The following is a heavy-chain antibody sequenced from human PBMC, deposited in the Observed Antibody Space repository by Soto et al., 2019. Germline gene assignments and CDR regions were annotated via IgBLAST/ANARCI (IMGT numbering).Heavy chain of an antibody. V-gene: IGHV3-23*01. J-gene: IGHJ6*02. D-gene: IGHD6-19*01. CDR1: GFTFSSDA. CDR3: SKAGVQWLVRYYYYGMDV. Sequence: EVQLLESGGSLVQPGGSLRLSCAASGFTFSSDAMSWVRQAPWKGLEWVSSISGSGGSTYYADSVKGRFTISRDNSKNTLYLQMNSLRADDTAVYYCSKAGVQWLVRYYYYGMDVWGQGTTVTVSS. CDR2: ISGSGGST.